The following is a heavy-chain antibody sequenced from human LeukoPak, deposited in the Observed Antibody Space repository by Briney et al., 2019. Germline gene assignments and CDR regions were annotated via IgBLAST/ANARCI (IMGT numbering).Heavy chain of an antibody. D-gene: IGHD6-6*01. CDR3: ARDRSSSYGMDV. J-gene: IGHJ6*02. CDR1: GDSITSDKW. CDR2: IYYSGST. V-gene: IGHV4-31*11. Sequence: SGTLSLTCAVSGDSITSDKWWTWIRQHPGKGLEWIGYIYYSGSTYYNPSLKSRVTVSVDTSKNQFSLKLSSVTAADTAVYYCARDRSSSYGMDVWGQGTTVTVSS.